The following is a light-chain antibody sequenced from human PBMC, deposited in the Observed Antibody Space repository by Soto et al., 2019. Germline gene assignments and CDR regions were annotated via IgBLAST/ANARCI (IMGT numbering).Light chain of an antibody. CDR1: ALPKQY. V-gene: IGLV3-25*03. Sequence: HELTQPPPVLLSPGQAARVPPPGEALPKQYAYWYQQKPGQAPVLVIYKDSERPSGIPERFSGSSSGTTVTLTISGVQAEDEADYYCQSADSSGTHYVFGTGTKVTVL. J-gene: IGLJ1*01. CDR2: KDS. CDR3: QSADSSGTHYV.